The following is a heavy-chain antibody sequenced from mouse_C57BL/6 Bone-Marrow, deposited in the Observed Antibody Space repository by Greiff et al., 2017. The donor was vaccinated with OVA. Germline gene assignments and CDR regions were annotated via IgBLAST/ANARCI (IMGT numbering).Heavy chain of an antibody. J-gene: IGHJ2*01. CDR1: GYAFSSSW. CDR2: IYPGDGDT. CDR3: ASYGYSFDY. Sequence: VQLQQSGPELVKPGASVKISCKASGYAFSSSWMNWVKQRPGKGLEWIGRIYPGDGDTNYNGKFKGKATLTADKSSSTAYMQLSSLTSEDSAVYFCASYGYSFDYWGQGTTLTVSS. D-gene: IGHD2-2*01. V-gene: IGHV1-82*01.